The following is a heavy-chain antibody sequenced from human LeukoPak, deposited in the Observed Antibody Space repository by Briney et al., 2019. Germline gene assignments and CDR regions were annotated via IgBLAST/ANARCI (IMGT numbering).Heavy chain of an antibody. V-gene: IGHV3-72*01. CDR1: GFTFSSYA. CDR2: TRNKAGSYTT. Sequence: GGSLRLSCAASGFTFSSYAMSWVRQAPGKGLEWVGRTRNKAGSYTTEYAASVKGRFTISRDDSRNSMYLQMNSLKTEDTAVYYCARDTAGAGAFDYWGQGTLVTVSS. D-gene: IGHD3-10*01. J-gene: IGHJ4*02. CDR3: ARDTAGAGAFDY.